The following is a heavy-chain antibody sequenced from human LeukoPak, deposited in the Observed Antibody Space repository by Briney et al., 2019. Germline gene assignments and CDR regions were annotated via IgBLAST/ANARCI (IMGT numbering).Heavy chain of an antibody. J-gene: IGHJ4*02. CDR3: ARGNGWYYF. D-gene: IGHD6-19*01. CDR2: IYYTGRT. V-gene: IGHV4-59*11. CDR1: GVSMIDQH. Sequence: SETLSLTCTVSGVSMIDQHWSWRRQPPGKGLEWIGYIYYTGRTNYNPSLMGRVTISVDTSTNQFSLDLNSVTAADTAVYYCARGNGWYYFWGQGTLVTVSS.